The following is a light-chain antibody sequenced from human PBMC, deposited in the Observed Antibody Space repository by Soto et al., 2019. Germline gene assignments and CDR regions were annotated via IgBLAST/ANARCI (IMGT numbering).Light chain of an antibody. CDR2: DAS. CDR1: QSVSSSY. V-gene: IGKV3-20*01. Sequence: GVTQSPATVSVSPGKRATLSCRASQSVSSSYLAWYQQKPGQAPRLLIYDASNRATGIPDRFSGSGSGTDFTLTISRLEPEDFAVYYCQQYGSSGTFGQGTKVDIK. J-gene: IGKJ1*01. CDR3: QQYGSSGT.